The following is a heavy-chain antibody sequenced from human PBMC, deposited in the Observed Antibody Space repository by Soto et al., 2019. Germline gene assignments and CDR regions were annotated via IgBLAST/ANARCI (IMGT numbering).Heavy chain of an antibody. CDR2: IIPIFGTA. Sequence: ASVKVSCKASGGTFSSYAISWVRQAPGQGLEWMGGIIPIFGTANYAQKFQGRVTITADESTSTAYMELSSLRSEDTAVYYCARGVLVPAAIPYGMDVWGQGTTVTVPS. J-gene: IGHJ6*02. D-gene: IGHD2-2*01. CDR1: GGTFSSYA. CDR3: ARGVLVPAAIPYGMDV. V-gene: IGHV1-69*13.